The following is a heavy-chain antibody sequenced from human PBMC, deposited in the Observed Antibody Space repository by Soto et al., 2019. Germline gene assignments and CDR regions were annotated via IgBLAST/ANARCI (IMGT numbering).Heavy chain of an antibody. Sequence: QLQLQESGPGLVKPSETLSLTCTVSGGSISSSSYYWGWIRQPPGKGLEWIGSIYYSGSTYYNPSLKSRVTISVEPSKNQFSLKLSSVTAADTAVYYCARHKSTDRYYFYYYMDVWGKGTTVTVSS. CDR3: ARHKSTDRYYFYYYMDV. V-gene: IGHV4-39*01. CDR2: IYYSGST. CDR1: GGSISSSSYY. J-gene: IGHJ6*03.